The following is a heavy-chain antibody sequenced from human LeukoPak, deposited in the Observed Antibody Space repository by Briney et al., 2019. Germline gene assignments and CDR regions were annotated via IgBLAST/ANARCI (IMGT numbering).Heavy chain of an antibody. CDR2: IIPIFGTA. V-gene: IGHV1-69*13. D-gene: IGHD6-13*01. CDR3: AREKGYSSSPIKT. Sequence: GASVKVSCNASGGTFSSYAISWVRQAPGQGLEWMGGIIPIFGTANYAQKFQGRVTITADESTSTAYMELSSLRSEDTAVYYCAREKGYSSSPIKTWGQGTLVTVSS. J-gene: IGHJ5*02. CDR1: GGTFSSYA.